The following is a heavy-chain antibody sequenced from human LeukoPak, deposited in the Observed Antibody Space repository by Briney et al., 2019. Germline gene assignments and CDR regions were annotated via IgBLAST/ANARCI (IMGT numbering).Heavy chain of an antibody. CDR3: ARLPRSIAVAGGDAFDI. V-gene: IGHV3-7*05. CDR2: IKQDGSDE. Sequence: GGSLRHSCAASGFTFSSYWMSWVRQAPGKGLEWVANIKQDGSDEYYVDSVKGRFTMSRDNAKNSLYLQMNSLRAEDTAVYYCARLPRSIAVAGGDAFDIWGKGVMVTVSS. J-gene: IGHJ3*02. D-gene: IGHD6-19*01. CDR1: GFTFSSYW.